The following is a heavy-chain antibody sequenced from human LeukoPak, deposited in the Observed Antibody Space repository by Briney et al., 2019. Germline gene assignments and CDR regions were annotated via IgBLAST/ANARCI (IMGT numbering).Heavy chain of an antibody. CDR1: GFTFSSYA. V-gene: IGHV3-23*01. D-gene: IGHD3-10*02. J-gene: IGHJ3*02. CDR2: ISGSGGST. CDR3: AGPLFSDNAFDI. Sequence: GGSLRLSCAASGFTFSSYAMSWVRQAPGKGLEWFSAISGSGGSTYYADSVKGRFTISRDNSKNTLYLQMNSLRAEDTAVYYCAGPLFSDNAFDIWGQGTMVTVSS.